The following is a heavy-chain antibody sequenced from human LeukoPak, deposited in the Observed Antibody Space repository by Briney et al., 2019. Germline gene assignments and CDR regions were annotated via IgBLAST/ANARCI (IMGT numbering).Heavy chain of an antibody. CDR1: GFSFSSYG. J-gene: IGHJ4*02. V-gene: IGHV3-23*01. CDR2: TNGGGDYT. Sequence: GGSLRLSFAASGFSFSSYGMHWVRQAPGKGLEWVSSTNGGGDYTYYADSVRGRFSISRDNSNNTVYLQMSSLRADDTAVYYCSKGANIGGDYGVFEHWGQGTLVTVSS. CDR3: SKGANIGGDYGVFEH. D-gene: IGHD4-17*01.